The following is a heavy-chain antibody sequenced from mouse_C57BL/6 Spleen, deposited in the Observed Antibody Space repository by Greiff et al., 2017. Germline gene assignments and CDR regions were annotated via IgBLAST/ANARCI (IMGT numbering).Heavy chain of an antibody. CDR3: ARGMILTGTGFDY. V-gene: IGHV1-19*01. Sequence: EVQLQQSGPVLVKPGASVKMSCKASGYTFTDYYMNWVKQSHGKSLEWIGVINPYNGGTSYNQKFKGKATLTVDKSSSTAYMELNSLTSEDSAVYYCARGMILTGTGFDYWGQGTTLTVSS. J-gene: IGHJ2*01. CDR1: GYTFTDYY. D-gene: IGHD4-1*01. CDR2: INPYNGGT.